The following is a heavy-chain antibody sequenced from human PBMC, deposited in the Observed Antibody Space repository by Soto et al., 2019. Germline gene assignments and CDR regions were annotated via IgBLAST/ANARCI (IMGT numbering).Heavy chain of an antibody. CDR1: GFTFSDHY. J-gene: IGHJ6*02. Sequence: EVQLVESGGGLVQPGGSLRLSCAASGFTFSDHYMDWVRQAPGKGLEWVGRTRNKANSYTTEYAASVKGRFTISRDDSKNSLYLQMNSLKTEDTAVYYCAREGKDIGVVVAATPYYYYYGMDVWGQGTTVTVSS. V-gene: IGHV3-72*01. D-gene: IGHD2-15*01. CDR3: AREGKDIGVVVAATPYYYYYGMDV. CDR2: TRNKANSYTT.